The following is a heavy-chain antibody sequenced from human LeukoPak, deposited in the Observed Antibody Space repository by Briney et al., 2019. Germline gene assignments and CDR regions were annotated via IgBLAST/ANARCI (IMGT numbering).Heavy chain of an antibody. CDR1: GYTLTELS. V-gene: IGHV1-24*01. CDR2: FDPEDGET. D-gene: IGHD2-8*02. CDR3: ATAGGSPIYYYYGMDV. Sequence: GASVKVSCKVSGYTLTELSMHWVRQAPGKGLEWMGGFDPEDGETIYAQKFQGRVTMTEDTSTDTAYMELSSLRSEDTAVYYCATAGGSPIYYYYGMDVWGQGTTVTVSS. J-gene: IGHJ6*02.